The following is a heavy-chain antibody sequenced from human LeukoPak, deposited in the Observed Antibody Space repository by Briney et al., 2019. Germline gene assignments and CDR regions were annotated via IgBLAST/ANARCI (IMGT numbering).Heavy chain of an antibody. Sequence: GGSLRPSCAASGFTFSNYEMNWVRQAPGKGLEWVSYISTSGSNIYYADSVKGRFTISRDNAKNSLYLQMNSLRDEDTAVYYCARDYYYDSSGYGYWGQGTLVTVSS. V-gene: IGHV3-48*03. CDR1: GFTFSNYE. D-gene: IGHD3-22*01. J-gene: IGHJ4*02. CDR2: ISTSGSNI. CDR3: ARDYYYDSSGYGY.